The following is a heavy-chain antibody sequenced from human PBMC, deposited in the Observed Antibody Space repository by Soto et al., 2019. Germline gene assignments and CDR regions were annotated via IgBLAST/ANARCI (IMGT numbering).Heavy chain of an antibody. CDR3: ARGVWSSGWGYYYYYYMDV. V-gene: IGHV3-13*01. D-gene: IGHD6-19*01. CDR1: GFTFSSYD. J-gene: IGHJ6*03. CDR2: IGTAGDT. Sequence: GGSLRLSCAASGFTFSSYDMHWVRQATGKGLEWVSAIGTAGDTYYPGSVKGRFTISRENAKNSLYLQMNSLRAGDTAVYYCARGVWSSGWGYYYYYYMDVWGKGTTVTVS.